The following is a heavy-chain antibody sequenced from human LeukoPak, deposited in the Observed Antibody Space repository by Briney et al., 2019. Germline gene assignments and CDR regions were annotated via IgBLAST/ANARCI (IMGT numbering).Heavy chain of an antibody. CDR2: INHSGST. D-gene: IGHD3-9*01. Sequence: SETLSLTCAVYGGSFSGYYWSWIRQPPGKGLEWIGEINHSGSTNYSPSLKSRVTISVDTSKNQFSLKLSSVTAADTAVYYCARGRLRYFDWVPFDYWGQGTLVTVSS. CDR3: ARGRLRYFDWVPFDY. V-gene: IGHV4-34*01. CDR1: GGSFSGYY. J-gene: IGHJ4*02.